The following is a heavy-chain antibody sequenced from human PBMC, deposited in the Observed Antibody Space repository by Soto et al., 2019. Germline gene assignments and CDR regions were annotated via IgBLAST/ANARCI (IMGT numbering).Heavy chain of an antibody. CDR1: GGSISSYY. V-gene: IGHV4-59*08. CDR2: IYYSGST. J-gene: IGHJ6*02. D-gene: IGHD3-10*01. CDR3: ARQGFGALHGLVDV. Sequence: SETLSLTCTVSGGSISSYYWSWIRQPPGKGLEWIGYIYYSGSTNYNPPLKSRVTISVDTSKRQFSLKLTSVTATDTGVYYCARQGFGALHGLVDVWAQGTTVTVSS.